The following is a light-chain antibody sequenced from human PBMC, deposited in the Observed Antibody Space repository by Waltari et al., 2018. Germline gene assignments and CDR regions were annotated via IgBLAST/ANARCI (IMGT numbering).Light chain of an antibody. CDR1: SSNIGYNYH. CDR2: ANN. Sequence: QSVLTQPPSVSGAPGQRVTISCTGSSSNIGYNYHVHWYHHLTGTPPKVLTYANNNRPPWVPDRFSGSKSGDSAALAITGLQAEDEADYYCQSFDSSLDGYVFGTGTKVTVL. J-gene: IGLJ1*01. CDR3: QSFDSSLDGYV. V-gene: IGLV1-40*01.